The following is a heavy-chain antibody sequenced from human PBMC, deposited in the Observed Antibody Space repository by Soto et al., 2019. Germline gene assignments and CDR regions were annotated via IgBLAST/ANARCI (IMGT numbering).Heavy chain of an antibody. D-gene: IGHD3-10*01. V-gene: IGHV4-39*01. J-gene: IGHJ4*02. CDR2: IYYSGST. Sequence: SETLSLTCTVSGGSISSSSYYWGWIRQPPGKGLEWIGSIYYSGSTYYNPSLKSRVTISVDTSKNQFSLKLSSVTAADTAVYYCATFGNYYGSGSYYHFDYWSQGTLVTVSS. CDR1: GGSISSSSYY. CDR3: ATFGNYYGSGSYYHFDY.